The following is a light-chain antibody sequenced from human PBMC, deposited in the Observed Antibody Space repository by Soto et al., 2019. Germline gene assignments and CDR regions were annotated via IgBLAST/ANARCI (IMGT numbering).Light chain of an antibody. Sequence: QSVLTQPASVSGSPGQSFTISCTETSSDFGDFNYVFWYQQHPGKAPKLLIYDVSNRPSGVSNRFSGSKSGDTASLTISGLQAEDEADYYGNSYTTSITYVFGTGTKVTVL. CDR2: DVS. CDR1: SSDFGDFNY. J-gene: IGLJ1*01. CDR3: NSYTTSITYV. V-gene: IGLV2-14*03.